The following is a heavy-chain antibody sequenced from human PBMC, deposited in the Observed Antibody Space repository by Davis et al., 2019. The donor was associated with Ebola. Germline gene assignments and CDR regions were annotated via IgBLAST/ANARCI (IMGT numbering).Heavy chain of an antibody. D-gene: IGHD6-19*01. Sequence: PGGSLRLSCAASGFTFSSYWMSWVRQAPGKGLEWVANIKQDGSEKYYADSVKGRFTISRDNSKNTLYLQMNSLRAEDTAVYYCAGEAVAPTDYYYYGMDVWGQGTTVTVSS. V-gene: IGHV3-7*01. CDR1: GFTFSSYW. CDR2: IKQDGSEK. J-gene: IGHJ6*02. CDR3: AGEAVAPTDYYYYGMDV.